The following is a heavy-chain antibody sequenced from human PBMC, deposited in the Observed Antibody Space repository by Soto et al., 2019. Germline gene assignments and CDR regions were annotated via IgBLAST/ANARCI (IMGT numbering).Heavy chain of an antibody. J-gene: IGHJ5*02. D-gene: IGHD7-27*01. CDR2: INSDGSST. CDR3: ARRYGDDSSGP. V-gene: IGHV3-74*01. CDR1: GFTFSSYW. Sequence: GGSLRLSCAASGFTFSSYWMHWVRQAPGKGLVWVSRINSDGSSTYYADSVKGRFTISRDNSKNTLYLQMNSLRAEDTAVYYCARRYGDDSSGPWGQGTLVTVSS.